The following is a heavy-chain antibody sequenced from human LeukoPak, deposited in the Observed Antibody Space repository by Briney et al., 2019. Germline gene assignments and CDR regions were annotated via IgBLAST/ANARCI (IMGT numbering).Heavy chain of an antibody. CDR1: GFTFSSYA. CDR2: ISSSGSYI. J-gene: IGHJ1*01. Sequence: GGSLRLSCAASGFTFSSYAMHWVRQAPGKGLEWVSSISSSGSYIYYADSVKGRFTISRDNAKNSLFLQMNSLRAEDTALYYCARDPPSFHHWGQGTLVTVSS. V-gene: IGHV3-21*01. CDR3: ARDPPSFHH.